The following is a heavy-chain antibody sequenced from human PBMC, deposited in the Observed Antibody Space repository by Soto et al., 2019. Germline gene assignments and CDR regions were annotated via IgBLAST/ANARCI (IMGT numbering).Heavy chain of an antibody. J-gene: IGHJ3*02. CDR3: AALKSYYYDSSGYFDAFDI. D-gene: IGHD3-22*01. Sequence: GASVKVSCKASGFTFTSSAVQWVRQARGQRLEWIGWIVVGSGNTNYAQKFQERVTITRDMSTSTAYMELSSLRSEDTAVYYCAALKSYYYDSSGYFDAFDIWGQGTMVPVSS. V-gene: IGHV1-58*01. CDR2: IVVGSGNT. CDR1: GFTFTSSA.